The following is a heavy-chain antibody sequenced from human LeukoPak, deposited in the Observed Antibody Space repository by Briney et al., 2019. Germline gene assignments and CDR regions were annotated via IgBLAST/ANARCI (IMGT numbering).Heavy chain of an antibody. V-gene: IGHV1-69*05. CDR2: IIPIFGTA. CDR1: GGTSSSYA. D-gene: IGHD7-27*01. Sequence: ASVKVSCKASGGTSSSYAISWVRQAPGQGLEWMGGIIPIFGTANYAQKFQGRVTITTDESTSTAYMELSSLRSEDTAVYYCAREFRLGNFDYWGQGTLVTVSS. CDR3: AREFRLGNFDY. J-gene: IGHJ4*02.